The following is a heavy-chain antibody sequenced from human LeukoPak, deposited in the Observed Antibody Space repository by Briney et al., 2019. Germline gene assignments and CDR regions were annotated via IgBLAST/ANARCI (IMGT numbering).Heavy chain of an antibody. CDR2: ISKNGDNT. CDR1: GFTFSSYA. V-gene: IGHV3-64*01. Sequence: PGGSLILSCAASGFTFSSYAMHWVRQAPGKGLGYVSAISKNGDNTFYANSVEGRFTISRGNSKNTLYLQMGSLRTEDMAVYYCARVRGDYVVWYFDLWGRGTLVTVSS. D-gene: IGHD4-17*01. J-gene: IGHJ2*01. CDR3: ARVRGDYVVWYFDL.